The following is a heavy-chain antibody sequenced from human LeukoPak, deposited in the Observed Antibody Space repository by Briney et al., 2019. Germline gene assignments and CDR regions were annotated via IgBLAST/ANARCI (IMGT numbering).Heavy chain of an antibody. CDR3: ARVAGRGDIVVVPAAKDGDYYYMDV. CDR1: GYSITNYA. CDR2: INSKSGGT. D-gene: IGHD2-2*01. J-gene: IGHJ6*03. Sequence: ASVKVSCKASGYSITNYAILWVRQAPGQGLEWMGWINSKSGGTNFAQKFQGRVTMTRDTSSSTAYMELSSLRSEDTAVYYCARVAGRGDIVVVPAAKDGDYYYMDVWGKGTTVTISS. V-gene: IGHV1-2*02.